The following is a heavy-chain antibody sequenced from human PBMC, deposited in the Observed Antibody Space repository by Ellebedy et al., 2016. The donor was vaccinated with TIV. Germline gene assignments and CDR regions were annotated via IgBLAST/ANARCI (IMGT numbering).Heavy chain of an antibody. CDR2: IYPGDSDT. CDR1: RYSFTSYW. D-gene: IGHD2-2*01. J-gene: IGHJ3*02. Sequence: GESLKISXKGSRYSFTSYWIGWVRQMPGKGLEWMGIIYPGDSDTRYSPSFQGQVTISADKSISTAYLQWSSLKASDTAMYYCATPPPTSSTSFRDDAFDIWGQGTMVTISS. CDR3: ATPPPTSSTSFRDDAFDI. V-gene: IGHV5-51*01.